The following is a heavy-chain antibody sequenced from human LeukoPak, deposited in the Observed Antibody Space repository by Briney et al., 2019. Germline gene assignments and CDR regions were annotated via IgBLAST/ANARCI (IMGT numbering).Heavy chain of an antibody. CDR1: GGSISSGGYH. Sequence: ASQTLSLTCTVSGGSISSGGYHWGWIRQPPGKGLEWIGYIYHGGNTYYNPSLKSRVTISLDRSKNQFSLRLTSVTAADTALYFCARESFEEPGTMDHWGQGTLVSVSS. CDR2: IYHGGNT. J-gene: IGHJ4*02. CDR3: ARESFEEPGTMDH. V-gene: IGHV4-30-2*01. D-gene: IGHD4/OR15-4a*01.